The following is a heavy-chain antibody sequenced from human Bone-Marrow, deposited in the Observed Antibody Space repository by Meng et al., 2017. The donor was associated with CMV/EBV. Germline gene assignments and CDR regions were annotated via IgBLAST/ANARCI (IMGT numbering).Heavy chain of an antibody. CDR1: GGSFSGYY. Sequence: SQTLSLTCAVYGGSFSGYYWSWIRQTPGKGLEWSGEINRGGSANYSPSLKSRVTISVDTSKNQFSLRMSSVTAGDTAVYYCVIEFAGDSRSSDVFDIWGQGTMVTVSS. V-gene: IGHV4-34*01. D-gene: IGHD6-6*01. CDR2: INRGGSA. J-gene: IGHJ3*02. CDR3: VIEFAGDSRSSDVFDI.